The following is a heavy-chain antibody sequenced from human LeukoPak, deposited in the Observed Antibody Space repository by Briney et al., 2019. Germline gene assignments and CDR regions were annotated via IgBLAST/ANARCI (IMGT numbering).Heavy chain of an antibody. D-gene: IGHD3-22*01. J-gene: IGHJ3*02. V-gene: IGHV3-74*01. CDR1: GFTFSSYW. Sequence: PGGSLRLSCAASGFTFSSYWMHWVRQAPGKGLVWVSRINSDGSSTSYADSVKGRFTISRDNAKNTLYLQMNSLRAEDTAVYYCARDYYDSSGYYSYAFDIWGQGTMVTVSS. CDR3: ARDYYDSSGYYSYAFDI. CDR2: INSDGSST.